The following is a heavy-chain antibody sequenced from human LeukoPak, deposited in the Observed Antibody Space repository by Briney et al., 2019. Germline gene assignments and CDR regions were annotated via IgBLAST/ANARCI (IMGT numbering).Heavy chain of an antibody. V-gene: IGHV4-4*07. CDR2: VYTSGPT. D-gene: IGHD3-10*01. CDR1: GGSISGYY. Sequence: SSETLSLTCTVSGGSISGYYWSWFRQPAGKGLEWIGRVYTSGPTNYNPSLKSRVTMSVDTSKNQFSLKLTSMTAADTAVYYCASGFGHPWGQGTLVTVSS. CDR3: ASGFGHP. J-gene: IGHJ5*02.